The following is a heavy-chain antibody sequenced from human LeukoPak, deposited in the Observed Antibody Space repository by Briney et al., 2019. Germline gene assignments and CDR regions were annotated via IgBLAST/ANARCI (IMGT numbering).Heavy chain of an antibody. CDR3: ASGRHFCSGGSCYYYCYYMDV. J-gene: IGHJ6*03. Sequence: PSETLSITCAVYGGSFSGYYWSWIRQPPGKGLEWIGEINHSGSTNYNPSLKSRVTISVDTSKNQFSLKLSSVTAADTAVYYCASGRHFCSGGSCYYYCYYMDVWGKGTTVTVSS. CDR2: INHSGST. D-gene: IGHD2-15*01. V-gene: IGHV4-34*01. CDR1: GGSFSGYY.